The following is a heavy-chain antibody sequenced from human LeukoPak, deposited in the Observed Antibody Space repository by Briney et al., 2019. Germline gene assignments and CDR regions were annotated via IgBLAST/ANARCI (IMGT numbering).Heavy chain of an antibody. Sequence: SVKLSCKASGFTFSSSTMQWVRQARGQRLEGWGWINLGSGNTRYAQNYQERVTITRDLSTSTVYMELSSPRSEDKTVYYCAAERYSDGCCWFDPWGQGTLVTVSS. V-gene: IGHV1-58*02. D-gene: IGHD1-26*01. J-gene: IGHJ5*02. CDR1: GFTFSSST. CDR2: INLGSGNT. CDR3: AAERYSDGCCWFDP.